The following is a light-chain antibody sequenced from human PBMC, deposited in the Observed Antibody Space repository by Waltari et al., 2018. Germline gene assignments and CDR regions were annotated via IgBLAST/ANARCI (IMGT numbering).Light chain of an antibody. Sequence: QSALTQPASVSGSPGQSLTISCTGPSNNVGSYDIVSWYQFRPGEVPKLLIYEVIKRPSGVSDRFSGSKSDNTASLTISRLQAEDEAAYYCCSYAGSTPRLVFGGGTNLTVL. V-gene: IGLV2-23*02. CDR3: CSYAGSTPRLV. CDR2: EVI. J-gene: IGLJ3*02. CDR1: SNNVGSYDI.